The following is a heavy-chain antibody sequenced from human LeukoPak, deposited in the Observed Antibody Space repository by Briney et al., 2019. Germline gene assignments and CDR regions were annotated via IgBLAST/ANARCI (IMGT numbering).Heavy chain of an antibody. J-gene: IGHJ5*02. CDR1: GGTFSSYA. CDR3: ARGRVSGTTLVTWFDT. CDR2: VISIAPTA. Sequence: SVTVSCKAPGGTFSSYAISWVRQAPGQGLEWLGGVISIAPTANYAQKFQDRVTMNMDEYTTTAFMELRSLRSDDTAVYYCARGRVSGTTLVTWFDTWGQGTLVTVSS. D-gene: IGHD5-18*01. V-gene: IGHV1-69*05.